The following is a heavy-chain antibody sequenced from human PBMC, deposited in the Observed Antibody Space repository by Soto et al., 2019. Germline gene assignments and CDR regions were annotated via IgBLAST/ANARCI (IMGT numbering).Heavy chain of an antibody. Sequence: QVQWVQSGAEVKKPGASVKVSCKASGYTFSTYGFSWVRQAPGQGLEWMGWIGAYNDDTNYAQNFQGRVTMTTDTSTTTSYMELRNLRSDDTAVYFCARDWRGAEGFDPWGQGTLVTVSS. V-gene: IGHV1-18*01. J-gene: IGHJ5*02. D-gene: IGHD3-3*01. CDR1: GYTFSTYG. CDR2: IGAYNDDT. CDR3: ARDWRGAEGFDP.